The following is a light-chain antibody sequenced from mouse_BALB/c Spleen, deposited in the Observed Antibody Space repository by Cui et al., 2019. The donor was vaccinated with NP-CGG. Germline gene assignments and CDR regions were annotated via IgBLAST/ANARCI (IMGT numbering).Light chain of an antibody. V-gene: IGLV1*01. CDR2: GTN. Sequence: QPGVTHDSAPTTSPGETVTLICRSSTGAVTTSNDANWVQEKPDHLFTGLIGGTNNRAPGVPARFSGSLIGDKAALTITGAQTEDEAIYFCALWYSNHWVFGSGTKVTVL. J-gene: IGLJ3*01. CDR3: ALWYSNHWV. CDR1: TGAVTTSND.